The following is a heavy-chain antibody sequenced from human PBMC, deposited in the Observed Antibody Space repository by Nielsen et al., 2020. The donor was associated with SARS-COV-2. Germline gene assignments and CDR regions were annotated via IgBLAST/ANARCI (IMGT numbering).Heavy chain of an antibody. D-gene: IGHD6-19*01. CDR1: GFTFSSYA. CDR2: ISYDGSNK. Sequence: LKISCAASGFTFSSYAMHWVRQAPGKGLEWVAVISYDGSNKYYADSVKGRFTISRDNSKNTLYLQMNSLRAKDTAVYYCARIAVGHYYYYGMDVWGQGTTVTVSS. V-gene: IGHV3-30-3*01. CDR3: ARIAVGHYYYYGMDV. J-gene: IGHJ6*02.